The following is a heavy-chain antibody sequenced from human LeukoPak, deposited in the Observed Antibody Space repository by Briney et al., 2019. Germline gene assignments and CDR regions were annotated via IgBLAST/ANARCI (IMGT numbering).Heavy chain of an antibody. J-gene: IGHJ6*03. Sequence: SETLSLTCAVYGGSFSGYYWSWIRQPPGKGLEWIGEINHSGSTNYNPSLKSRVTISVDTSKNQFSLKLSSVTAADTAVYYCARRARDYCSGGSCYMMGYYYYYMDVWGKGTTVTISS. CDR2: INHSGST. CDR3: ARRARDYCSGGSCYMMGYYYYYMDV. CDR1: GGSFSGYY. V-gene: IGHV4-34*01. D-gene: IGHD2-15*01.